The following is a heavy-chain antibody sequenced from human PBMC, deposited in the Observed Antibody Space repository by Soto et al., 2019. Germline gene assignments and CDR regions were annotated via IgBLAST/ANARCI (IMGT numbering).Heavy chain of an antibody. CDR3: ARVKTVDYYGMGV. CDR2: IYSSGST. V-gene: IGHV4-4*07. J-gene: IGHJ6*02. Sequence: QVQLQESGPGLVKPSETLSLTCNVSGGSMSSYFWSWIRQPAGKGLEWIGRIYSSGSTNYNPSLNSRVTLSLDTSKKQFSLKLSSVTAADTAVYCCARVKTVDYYGMGVWGQGTTVTVSS. CDR1: GGSMSSYF.